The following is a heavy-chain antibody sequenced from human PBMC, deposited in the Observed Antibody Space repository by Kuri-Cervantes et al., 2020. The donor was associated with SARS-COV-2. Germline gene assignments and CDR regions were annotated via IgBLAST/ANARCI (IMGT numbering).Heavy chain of an antibody. CDR2: ISWNSGSI. D-gene: IGHD1-26*01. J-gene: IGHJ2*01. CDR1: GFTFSSYA. CDR3: AKTSKVGATGYTAGWYFDL. V-gene: IGHV3-9*03. Sequence: LPLTCAASGFTFSSYAMGWVSHAPGKGLEWVSGISWNSGSIGYADSVKGRFTISRDNDKNSLYLQMNSLRAADMALYYCAKTSKVGATGYTAGWYFDLWGRGTLVTVSS.